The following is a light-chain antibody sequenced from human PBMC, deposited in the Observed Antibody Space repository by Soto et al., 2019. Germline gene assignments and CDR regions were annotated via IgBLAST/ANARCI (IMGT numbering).Light chain of an antibody. CDR3: SSYTSSSTPMV. CDR2: DVS. CDR1: SSDVGGYNY. Sequence: QSALTQPASVSGSPGQSITISCTGTSSDVGGYNYVSWYQQHPGKAPKLMIYDVSNRPSEVSNRFSGSKSGNTASLTISGLQAEDEADYYCSSYTSSSTPMVFGTGTKVTVL. J-gene: IGLJ1*01. V-gene: IGLV2-14*01.